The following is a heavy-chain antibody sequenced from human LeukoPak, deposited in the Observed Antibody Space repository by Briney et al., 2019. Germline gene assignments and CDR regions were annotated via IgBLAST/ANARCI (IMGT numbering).Heavy chain of an antibody. CDR2: IYPGDSDT. J-gene: IGHJ4*02. D-gene: IGHD3-22*01. CDR3: ARGHYDSSGYYFDY. V-gene: IGHV5-51*01. Sequence: GASLQISCQGSGYSFTSYWIGWVRPMPGKGLEWMGIIYPGDSDTRYSPSFQGQVTISADKSISTAYLQWSSLKASDTAMYYCARGHYDSSGYYFDYWGQGTLVTVSS. CDR1: GYSFTSYW.